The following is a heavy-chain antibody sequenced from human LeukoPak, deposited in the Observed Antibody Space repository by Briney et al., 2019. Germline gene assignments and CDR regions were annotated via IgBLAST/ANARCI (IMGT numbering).Heavy chain of an antibody. CDR3: ARNRRDGSGSYYIDY. V-gene: IGHV1-18*01. J-gene: IGHJ4*02. Sequence: ASVKVSGKASGYTFTSYGISWVRQAPGQGLEWMGWISAYNGNTNYAQKLQGRVTMTTDTSTSTAYMELRSLRSDDTAVYYCARNRRDGSGSYYIDYWGQGTLVTVSS. CDR2: ISAYNGNT. D-gene: IGHD3-10*01. CDR1: GYTFTSYG.